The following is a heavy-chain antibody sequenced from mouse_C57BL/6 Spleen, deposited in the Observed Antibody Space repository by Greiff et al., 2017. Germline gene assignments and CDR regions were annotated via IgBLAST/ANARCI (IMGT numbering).Heavy chain of an antibody. V-gene: IGHV5-4*01. CDR3: ARDYDGGYYFGY. CDR1: GFTFSSYA. Sequence: DVPLVESGGGLVKPGGSLKLSCAASGFTFSSYAMSWVRQTPEKRLEWVATISDGGSYTYYQDNVKGRFTISRDNAKNNLYLQMSHLKSEDTAMYYCARDYDGGYYFGYWGQGATLTVSS. CDR2: ISDGGSYT. J-gene: IGHJ2*01. D-gene: IGHD2-12*01.